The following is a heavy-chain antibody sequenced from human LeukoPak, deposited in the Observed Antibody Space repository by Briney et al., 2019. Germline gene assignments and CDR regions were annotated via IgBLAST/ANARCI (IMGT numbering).Heavy chain of an antibody. Sequence: GGSLRLSCAASGFTFSSYWMSWVRQAPGKGLEWVGRIKSKTDGGTTDYAAPVKGRFTISRDDSTTTIYLQMNSLKTEDTAVYYCTTGAGITVTSYYWGQGTLVTVSS. J-gene: IGHJ4*02. CDR3: TTGAGITVTSYY. CDR1: GFTFSSYW. V-gene: IGHV3-15*01. CDR2: IKSKTDGGTT. D-gene: IGHD4-17*01.